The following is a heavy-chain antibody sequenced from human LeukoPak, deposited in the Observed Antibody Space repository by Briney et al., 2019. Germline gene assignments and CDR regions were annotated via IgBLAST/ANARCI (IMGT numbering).Heavy chain of an antibody. V-gene: IGHV3-72*01. CDR1: GFTFSDHH. CDR2: SSNKANSYTT. J-gene: IGHJ4*02. CDR3: RGGWSDY. Sequence: QPGGSLRLSCAASGFTFSDHHMDWVRQAPGKGLEWVGRSSNKANSYTTEYAASVKGRFTISRDDSKNSLYLQMNSLKTEDTAVYYCRGGWSDYWGQGTLVTVSS. D-gene: IGHD6-19*01.